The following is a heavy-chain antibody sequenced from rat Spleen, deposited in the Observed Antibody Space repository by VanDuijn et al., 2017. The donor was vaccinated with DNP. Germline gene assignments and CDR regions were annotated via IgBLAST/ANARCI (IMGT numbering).Heavy chain of an antibody. J-gene: IGHJ2*01. CDR1: GFTFNNYW. CDR2: ITSSGGST. Sequence: EAQLVESGGGLVQPGRSLKLSCVASGFTFNNYWMTWIRQVPGKGLEWVASITSSGGSTYYRDSVKGRFTISRDNAKSSLYLQMDSLRSEDTATYYCATRTTGIFDYWGQGVMVTVSS. V-gene: IGHV5-31*01. D-gene: IGHD1-9*01. CDR3: ATRTTGIFDY.